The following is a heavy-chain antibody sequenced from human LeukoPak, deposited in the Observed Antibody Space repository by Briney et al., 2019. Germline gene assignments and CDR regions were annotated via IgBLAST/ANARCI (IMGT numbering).Heavy chain of an antibody. CDR1: GFSFSSYA. CDR3: ARDLRARAAFDI. J-gene: IGHJ3*02. V-gene: IGHV3-7*01. CDR2: INQDGSEK. Sequence: GGSLRLSCAASGFSFSSYAMSWVRQAPGKGLEWVANINQDGSEKNYVDSVKGRFTISRDNAKNSLYLQMNSLRVEDTAVYYCARDLRARAAFDIWGQGKMVTVSS.